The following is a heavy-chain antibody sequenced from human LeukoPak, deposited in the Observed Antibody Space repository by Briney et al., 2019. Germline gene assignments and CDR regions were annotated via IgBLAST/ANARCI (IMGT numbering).Heavy chain of an antibody. J-gene: IGHJ4*02. CDR2: ISWNSGDI. CDR1: GFTFIDYA. CDR3: AKAYSGRYYGHFDY. V-gene: IGHV3-9*01. D-gene: IGHD1-26*01. Sequence: GGSLRLSCAASGFTFIDYAMHWVRQAPGKGLEWVSGISWNSGDIGYADSVKGRFFISRDNAKTSLYLHMDSLRPEDTALYYCAKAYSGRYYGHFDYWGQGTLVIVSS.